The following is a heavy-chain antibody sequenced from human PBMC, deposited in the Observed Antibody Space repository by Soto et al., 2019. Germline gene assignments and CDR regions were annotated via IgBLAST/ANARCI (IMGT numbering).Heavy chain of an antibody. D-gene: IGHD3-16*02. CDR1: GYTFTGYY. V-gene: IGHV1-46*01. CDR2: INPSGGST. Sequence: ASVKVSCKASGYTFTGYYMHWVRQAPGQGLEWMGIINPSGGSTSYAQKFQGRVTMTRDTSTSTVYMELSSLRSEDTAVYYCARKAMITFGGVIVIPASRHGMDVWGQGTTVTVSS. J-gene: IGHJ6*02. CDR3: ARKAMITFGGVIVIPASRHGMDV.